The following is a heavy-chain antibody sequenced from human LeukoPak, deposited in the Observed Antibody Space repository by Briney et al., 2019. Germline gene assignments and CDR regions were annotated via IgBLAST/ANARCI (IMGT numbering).Heavy chain of an antibody. V-gene: IGHV4-34*01. CDR3: ARILGRRSGWYLGRSYYYYYYGMDV. CDR1: GGSFSGYY. Sequence: PSETLSLTCAVYGGSFSGYYWSWIRQPPGKGLEWIGEINHSGSTNYNPSLKSRVTISVDTPKNQFSLKLSSVTAADTAVYYCARILGRRSGWYLGRSYYYYYYGMDVWGQGTTVTVSS. J-gene: IGHJ6*02. CDR2: INHSGST. D-gene: IGHD6-19*01.